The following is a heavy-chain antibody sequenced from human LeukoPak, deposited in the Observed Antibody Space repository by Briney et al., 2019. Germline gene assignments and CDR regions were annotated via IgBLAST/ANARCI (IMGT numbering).Heavy chain of an antibody. J-gene: IGHJ4*02. Sequence: GRSLRLSCAASGFTFSSYPMHWVRQAPGKGLEWLAVISYDGSEKHYADPVKGRFTISRDNSKNTVYLQMNSLRDEDTAVYYCAREGSSGYYPYWGKGILVTVSS. V-gene: IGHV3-30-3*01. CDR1: GFTFSSYP. CDR2: ISYDGSEK. CDR3: AREGSSGYYPY. D-gene: IGHD3-22*01.